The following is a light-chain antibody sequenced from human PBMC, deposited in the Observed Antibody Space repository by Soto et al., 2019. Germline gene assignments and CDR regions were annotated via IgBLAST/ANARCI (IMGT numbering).Light chain of an antibody. V-gene: IGKV3-15*01. J-gene: IGKJ1*01. CDR1: QSVNSN. CDR2: GAS. Sequence: EIVMTQSPATLSVSPGERATLSCRASQSVNSNLVWYQQKPRQAPRLLIYGASTRATGIPGRFSGSGYGTEFTLTISSLQSEDFAVYYCQQYNNWLWTFGQGTKVEIK. CDR3: QQYNNWLWT.